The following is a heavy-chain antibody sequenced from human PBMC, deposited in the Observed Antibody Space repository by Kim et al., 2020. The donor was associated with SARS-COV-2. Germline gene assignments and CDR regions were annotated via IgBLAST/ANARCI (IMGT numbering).Heavy chain of an antibody. CDR2: T. D-gene: IGHD3-3*01. CDR3: ARELPLRFSDY. Sequence: TNHADSVKARFTISRDNAKHSLYLQMNSLRAEDTAVYYCARELPLRFSDYWGQGTLVTVSS. J-gene: IGHJ4*02. V-gene: IGHV3-11*06.